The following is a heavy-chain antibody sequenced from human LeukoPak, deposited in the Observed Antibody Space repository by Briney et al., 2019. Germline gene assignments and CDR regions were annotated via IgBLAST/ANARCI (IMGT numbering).Heavy chain of an antibody. CDR3: ARVSALAYDY. J-gene: IGHJ4*02. V-gene: IGHV4-59*01. D-gene: IGHD3-16*02. CDR2: IYYSEST. CDR1: GGSISSYY. Sequence: SETLSLTCTVSGGSISSYYWSWIRQPPGKGLEWIGYIYYSESTNYNPSLKSRVTISVDTSKNQFSLKLSSVTAADTAVYYCARVSALAYDYWGQGTLVTVSS.